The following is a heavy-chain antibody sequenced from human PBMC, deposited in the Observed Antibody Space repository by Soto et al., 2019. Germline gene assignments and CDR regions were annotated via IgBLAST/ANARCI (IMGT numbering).Heavy chain of an antibody. Sequence: ASLKFSGKAFGYTFTNYGISWVRQAPGQGLEWMGWISAYNGNTNYAQNLQGRVTMTTDTSTNTAYIELRSLRSDATAVYYCASGGSYFDFWGQGTLVTVSS. D-gene: IGHD3-16*01. CDR2: ISAYNGNT. CDR3: ASGGSYFDF. V-gene: IGHV1-18*01. CDR1: GYTFTNYG. J-gene: IGHJ4*02.